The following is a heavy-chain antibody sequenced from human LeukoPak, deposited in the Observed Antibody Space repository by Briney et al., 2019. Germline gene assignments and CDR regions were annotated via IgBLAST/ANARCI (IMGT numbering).Heavy chain of an antibody. V-gene: IGHV3-48*04. CDR3: ARDRRFYYYDSSGFDY. Sequence: GGSLRLSCAASGFTFSSYSMNWVRQAPGKGLEWVSYISSSSSTIYYADSVKGRFTISRDNAKNSLYLQMNSLRAEDTAVYYCARDRRFYYYDSSGFDYWGQGTLVTVSS. D-gene: IGHD3-22*01. J-gene: IGHJ4*02. CDR2: ISSSSSTI. CDR1: GFTFSSYS.